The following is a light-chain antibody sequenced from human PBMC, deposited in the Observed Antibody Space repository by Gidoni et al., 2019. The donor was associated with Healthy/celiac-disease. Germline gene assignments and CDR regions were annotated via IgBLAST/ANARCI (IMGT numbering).Light chain of an antibody. CDR3: QQRSNWPPT. V-gene: IGKV3-11*01. CDR2: DAS. CDR1: QSVSSY. J-gene: IGKJ5*01. Sequence: EIVLTQCPATLSLSPGERATLSCRTSQSVSSYLAWYQQKPGQAPRLLIYDASNRATGIPARFSGSGSGTDFTLTISSLEPEDFAVYYCQQRSNWPPTFXQXTRLEIK.